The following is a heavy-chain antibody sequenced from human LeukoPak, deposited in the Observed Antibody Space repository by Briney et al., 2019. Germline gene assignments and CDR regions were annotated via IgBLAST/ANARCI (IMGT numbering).Heavy chain of an antibody. Sequence: GGSLRLSCAASGFTFSSYGMSWVRQAPGKGLEWVSAISGSGGSTYYADSVKGRFTISRDNSKNTLYLQMNSLRAEDTAVYYCAKTPRPYGSGSHLDYWGQGTLVTVSS. D-gene: IGHD3-10*01. CDR1: GFTFSSYG. CDR2: ISGSGGST. V-gene: IGHV3-23*01. J-gene: IGHJ4*02. CDR3: AKTPRPYGSGSHLDY.